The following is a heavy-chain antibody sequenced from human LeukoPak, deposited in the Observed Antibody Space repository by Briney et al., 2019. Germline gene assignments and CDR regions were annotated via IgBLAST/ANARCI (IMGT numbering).Heavy chain of an antibody. CDR2: ISYDGSNK. V-gene: IGHV3-30-3*02. CDR3: AKWNEVVAAIDYGDHY. CDR1: GFTFSSYA. J-gene: IGHJ4*02. Sequence: GGSLRLSCAASGFTFSSYAMHWVRQAPGKGLEWVAVISYDGSNKYYADSVKGRFTISRDNSKNTLYLQMNSLRAEDTAVYYCAKWNEVVAAIDYGDHYWGQGTLVTVSS. D-gene: IGHD2-15*01.